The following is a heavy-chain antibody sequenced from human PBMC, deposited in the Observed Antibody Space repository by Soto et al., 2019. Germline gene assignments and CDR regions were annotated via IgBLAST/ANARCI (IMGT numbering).Heavy chain of an antibody. CDR2: IDWDEDSTT. Sequence: EVQLVESGGGLVQPGGSLRLSCAASGFTFNSYWMQWVRHAPGKGLEWVSRIDWDEDSTTNYADSVKGRFTISRDNVKNTLYLHMNRLRAEDTAVDYCVRDSHGDYWGQGTLVTVSS. CDR1: GFTFNSYW. CDR3: VRDSHGDY. V-gene: IGHV3-74*01. J-gene: IGHJ4*02.